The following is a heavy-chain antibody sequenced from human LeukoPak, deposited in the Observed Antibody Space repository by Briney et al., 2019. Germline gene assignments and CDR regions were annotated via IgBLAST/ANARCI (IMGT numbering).Heavy chain of an antibody. CDR2: IYYSGST. CDR3: ATLTGGDDAFDI. V-gene: IGHV4-39*07. Sequence: SETLSLTCTVSGGSISSSSYYWGWIRQPPGKGLEWIGSIYYSGSTYYNPSLKSRVTISVDTSKNQFSLKLSSVTAADTAVYYCATLTGGDDAFDIWGQGTMVTVSS. J-gene: IGHJ3*02. D-gene: IGHD4-23*01. CDR1: GGSISSSSYY.